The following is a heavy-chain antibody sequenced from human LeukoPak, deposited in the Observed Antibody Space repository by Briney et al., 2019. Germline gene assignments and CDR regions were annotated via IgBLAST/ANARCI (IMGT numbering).Heavy chain of an antibody. CDR3: AKESGDNNWFDP. CDR1: GGSISSGGYY. V-gene: IGHV4-31*03. Sequence: SQTLSLTCTVSGGSISSGGYYWSWIRQHPGKGLEWIGYIYYSGSTYYNPSLKSRVTISVDTSKNQFSLKLSSVTAADTAVYYCAKESGDNNWFDPWGQGTLVTVSS. J-gene: IGHJ5*02. CDR2: IYYSGST. D-gene: IGHD4-17*01.